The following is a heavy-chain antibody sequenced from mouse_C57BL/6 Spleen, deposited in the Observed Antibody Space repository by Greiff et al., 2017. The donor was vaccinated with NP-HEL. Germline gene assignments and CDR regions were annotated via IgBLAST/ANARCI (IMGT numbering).Heavy chain of an antibody. CDR2: INPNNGGT. CDR3: ARRADWYCDV. CDR1: GYTFTDYY. J-gene: IGHJ1*03. V-gene: IGHV1-26*01. D-gene: IGHD3-3*01. Sequence: EVQLQQSGPELVKPGASVKISCKASGYTFTDYYMNWVKQSHGKSLEWIGDINPNNGGTSYNQKFKGKATLTVDKSSSTAYMELRSLTSEDSAVYYCARRADWYCDVWGTGTTVTVSS.